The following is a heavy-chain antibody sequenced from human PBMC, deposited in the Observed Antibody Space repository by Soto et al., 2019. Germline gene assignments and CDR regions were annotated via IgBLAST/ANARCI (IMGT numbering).Heavy chain of an antibody. J-gene: IGHJ5*02. Sequence: GGSLRLSCAASGFTFSSYGMHWVRQAPGKGLEWVAVISYDGSNKYYADSVKGRFTISRDNSKNTLYLQMNSLRAEDTAVYYCAKGLLGELSPNWFDPWGQGTLVTVSS. CDR3: AKGLLGELSPNWFDP. CDR2: ISYDGSNK. V-gene: IGHV3-30*18. D-gene: IGHD3-16*02. CDR1: GFTFSSYG.